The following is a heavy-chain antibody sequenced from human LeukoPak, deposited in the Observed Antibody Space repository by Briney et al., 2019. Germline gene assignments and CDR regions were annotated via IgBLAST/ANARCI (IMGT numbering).Heavy chain of an antibody. CDR2: INHSGST. CDR3: ASSEGELKTYYYGMDV. Sequence: SSETLSLTCAVYGGSFSGYYWSWIRQPPGKGLEWIGEINHSGSTNHNPSLKSRVTISVDTSKNQFSLKLSSVTTADTAVYYCASSEGELKTYYYGMDVWGQGTTVTVSS. CDR1: GGSFSGYY. V-gene: IGHV4-34*01. J-gene: IGHJ6*02. D-gene: IGHD1-26*01.